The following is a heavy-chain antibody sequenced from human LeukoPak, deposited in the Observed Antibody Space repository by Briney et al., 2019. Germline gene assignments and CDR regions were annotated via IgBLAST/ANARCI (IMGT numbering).Heavy chain of an antibody. J-gene: IGHJ6*03. CDR2: IYYSGST. Sequence: SETLSLTCTVSGGSISSASYYWSWIRQPPGKGLEWIGYIYYSGSTNYNPSLKSRVTISVDTSKNQFSLKLSSVTAADTAVYYCARATEAHSWRTRYYDYYMDVWGKGTTVTVSS. V-gene: IGHV4-61*01. CDR3: ARATEAHSWRTRYYDYYMDV. CDR1: GGSISSASYY. D-gene: IGHD6-13*01.